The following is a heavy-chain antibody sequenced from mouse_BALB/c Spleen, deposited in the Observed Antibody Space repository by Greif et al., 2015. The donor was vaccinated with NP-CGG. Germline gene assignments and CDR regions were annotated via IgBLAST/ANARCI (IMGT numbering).Heavy chain of an antibody. V-gene: IGHV1-9*01. CDR2: ILPGSGST. CDR1: GYTLSSYW. D-gene: IGHD2-3*01. J-gene: IGHJ3*01. CDR3: ARDYDGYYEFAY. Sequence: QVQLKESGAELMKPGASVKISCKATGYTLSSYWIEWVKQRPGHGLEWIGEILPGSGSTNYNEKFKGKATFTADTSSNTAYMQLSSLTSEDSAVYYCARDYDGYYEFAYWGQGTLVTVSA.